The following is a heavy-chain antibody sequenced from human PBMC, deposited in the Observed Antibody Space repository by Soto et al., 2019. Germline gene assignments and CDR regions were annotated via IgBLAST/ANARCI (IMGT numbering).Heavy chain of an antibody. CDR2: IERDDDDK. V-gene: IGHV2-70*13. CDR1: GFSLTSPGMC. D-gene: IGHD1-20*01. J-gene: IGHJ6*02. Sequence: SGPTLVNPTEPLTQTCAFSGFSLTSPGMCVSWIRKPPGKALEWLALIERDDDDKYYSTSLKTRLTISKDTRKNQVVLTMANMDPADTGTYYCARSIRGPRRFNGMDVWGQGTTVTVSS. CDR3: ARSIRGPRRFNGMDV.